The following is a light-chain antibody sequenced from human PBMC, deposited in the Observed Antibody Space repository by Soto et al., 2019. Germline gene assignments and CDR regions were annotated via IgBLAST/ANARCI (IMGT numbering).Light chain of an antibody. CDR1: QSISIY. Sequence: DIRMTQSACSSSGSVGDRVTITCRASQSISIYLNWYQLKPGKAPNLLMYGASYLKRGVPTRFSGGGAGTNFTLTTSSRQQEDLAVSYFQQTYATPNITFGQGTRLEI. CDR2: GAS. V-gene: IGKV1-39*01. J-gene: IGKJ5*01. CDR3: QQTYATPNIT.